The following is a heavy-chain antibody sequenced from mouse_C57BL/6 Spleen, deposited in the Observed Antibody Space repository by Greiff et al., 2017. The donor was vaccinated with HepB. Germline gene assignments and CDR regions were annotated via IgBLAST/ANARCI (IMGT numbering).Heavy chain of an antibody. CDR2: ISSGSSTI. CDR3: ARPYYYGSFDY. CDR1: GFTFSDYG. V-gene: IGHV5-17*01. D-gene: IGHD1-1*01. Sequence: EVKVEESGGGLVKPGGSLKLSCAASGFTFSDYGMHWVRQAPEKGLEWVAYISSGSSTIYYADTVKGRFTISRDNAKNTLFLQMTSLRSEDTAMYYCARPYYYGSFDYWGQGTTLTVSS. J-gene: IGHJ2*01.